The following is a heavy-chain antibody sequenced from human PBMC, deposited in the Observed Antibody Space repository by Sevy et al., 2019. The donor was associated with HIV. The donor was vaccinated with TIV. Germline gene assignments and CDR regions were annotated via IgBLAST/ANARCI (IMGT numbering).Heavy chain of an antibody. Sequence: GGSQRLSCAASGFTFSSYAMHWVRQAPGKGLEWVAVISYDGSNKYYADSVKGRFTISRDNSKNTLYLQMNSLRAEDTAVYYCARIVDYYDSSGYQYYFDYWGQGTLVTVSS. V-gene: IGHV3-30-3*01. D-gene: IGHD3-22*01. CDR2: ISYDGSNK. CDR1: GFTFSSYA. J-gene: IGHJ4*02. CDR3: ARIVDYYDSSGYQYYFDY.